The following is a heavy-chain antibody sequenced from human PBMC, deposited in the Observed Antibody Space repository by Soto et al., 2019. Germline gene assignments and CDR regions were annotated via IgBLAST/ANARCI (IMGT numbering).Heavy chain of an antibody. J-gene: IGHJ4*02. CDR2: ISGSGGST. CDR3: ARYFDWLLYTPYYFDY. D-gene: IGHD3-9*01. V-gene: IGHV3-23*01. Sequence: SCAASGFTFSSYAMSWVRQAPGKGLEWVSAISGSGGSTYYADSVKGRFTISRDNSKNTLYLQMNSLRAEDTAVYYCARYFDWLLYTPYYFDYWGQGTLVTVSS. CDR1: GFTFSSYA.